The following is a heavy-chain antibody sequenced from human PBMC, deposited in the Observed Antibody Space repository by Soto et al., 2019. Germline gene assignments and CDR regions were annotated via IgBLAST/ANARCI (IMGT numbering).Heavy chain of an antibody. V-gene: IGHV4-34*01. CDR1: GGSFSGYY. Sequence: PXETLSLTSAVYGGSFSGYYGSWIRQPPGKGLEWIGEINHSGSTNYNPSLKSRVTISVDTSKNQFSLKLSSVTAADTAVYYCARGGGINMSLRTYNWFDPWGQGTLVTVPS. CDR2: INHSGST. J-gene: IGHJ5*02. D-gene: IGHD4-17*01. CDR3: ARGGGINMSLRTYNWFDP.